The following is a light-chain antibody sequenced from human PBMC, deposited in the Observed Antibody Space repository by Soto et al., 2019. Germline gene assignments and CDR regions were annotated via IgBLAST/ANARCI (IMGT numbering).Light chain of an antibody. Sequence: QSALTQPASVSGSLGQSITISCTGTSSDVGRYNIVSWYQQHPGKAPKLMIYEGSKRPSGVSNRFSGSKSGNTASLTISGLQAEDEADYYCYSYAGSSTYVFGTGTKLTVL. CDR2: EGS. V-gene: IGLV2-23*01. CDR1: SSDVGRYNI. J-gene: IGLJ1*01. CDR3: YSYAGSSTYV.